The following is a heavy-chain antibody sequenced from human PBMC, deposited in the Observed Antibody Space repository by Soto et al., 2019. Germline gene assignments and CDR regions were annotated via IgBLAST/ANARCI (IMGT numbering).Heavy chain of an antibody. CDR1: GNTFTSYD. Sequence: QVQLVQSGAEVKKPGASVKVSCKASGNTFTSYDINWVRQATGQGLEYLGWMNPNSGNTAYVQKFQGRVTMTWDTSITTAYMELSSMRSEDPAGYFCARGVKYGAYSRWFDPWGQGTLVTVSS. J-gene: IGHJ5*02. CDR2: MNPNSGNT. CDR3: ARGVKYGAYSRWFDP. D-gene: IGHD4-17*01. V-gene: IGHV1-8*01.